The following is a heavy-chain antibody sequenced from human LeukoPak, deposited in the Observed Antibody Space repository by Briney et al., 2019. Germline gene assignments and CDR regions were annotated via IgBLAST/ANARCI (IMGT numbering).Heavy chain of an antibody. V-gene: IGHV3-7*01. CDR3: ARDVWTGVAVSDY. D-gene: IGHD6-19*01. Sequence: GGSLRLSCVASGFTFSSYWMTWVRQAPGKGLEWLANIKEDGSIQYYLDSVRGRSTISRDNAKTSVYLQLNSLRADDTAVYYCARDVWTGVAVSDYWGQGTLVTVSS. CDR1: GFTFSSYW. J-gene: IGHJ4*02. CDR2: IKEDGSIQ.